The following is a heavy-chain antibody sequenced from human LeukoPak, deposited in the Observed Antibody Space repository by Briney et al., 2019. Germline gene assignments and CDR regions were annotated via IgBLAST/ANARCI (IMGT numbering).Heavy chain of an antibody. D-gene: IGHD2-2*01. J-gene: IGHJ4*02. CDR3: ARGGGLGYCSSTSCQYYFDY. CDR2: ISAYNGDT. V-gene: IGHV1-18*01. CDR1: GYTFTNYG. Sequence: ASVKVSCKASGYTFTNYGINWVRQAPGQGLEWMGWISAYNGDTKYAQKLQGRVTMTTDTSTSTAYMELRSLRSDDTAVYYCARGGGLGYCSSTSCQYYFDYWGQGTLVTVSS.